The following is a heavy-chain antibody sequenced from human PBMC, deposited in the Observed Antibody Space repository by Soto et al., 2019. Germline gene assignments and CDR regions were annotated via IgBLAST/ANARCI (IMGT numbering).Heavy chain of an antibody. CDR1: GFTFSSYA. CDR3: AREQVVVAATWPGWFDP. CDR2: ISYDGSNK. D-gene: IGHD2-15*01. Sequence: GGSLRLSCAASGFTFSSYAMHWVRQAPGKGLEWVAVISYDGSNKYYADSVKGRFTISRDNSKNTLYLQMNSLRAEDTAVYYCAREQVVVAATWPGWFDPWGQGTLVTVSS. J-gene: IGHJ5*02. V-gene: IGHV3-30-3*01.